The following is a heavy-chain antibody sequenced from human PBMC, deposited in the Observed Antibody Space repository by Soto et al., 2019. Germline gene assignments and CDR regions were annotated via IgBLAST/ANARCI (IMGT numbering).Heavy chain of an antibody. V-gene: IGHV1-69*06. CDR2: IIPIFGTA. CDR1: GGTFSSYA. D-gene: IGHD3-10*01. CDR3: ARSSSGALALYYGSGLSRNYGMDV. Sequence: QVQLVQSGAEVKKPGSSVKVSCKASGGTFSSYAISWVRQAPGQGLECMGGIIPIFGTANYAQKFQGRVTITADKSTSTAYMELSSLRSEDTAVYYCARSSSGALALYYGSGLSRNYGMDVWGQGTTVTVSS. J-gene: IGHJ6*02.